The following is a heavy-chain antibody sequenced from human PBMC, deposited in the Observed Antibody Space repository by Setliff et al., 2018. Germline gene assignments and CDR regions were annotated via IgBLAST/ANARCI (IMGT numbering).Heavy chain of an antibody. J-gene: IGHJ5*02. V-gene: IGHV3-43*01. CDR3: AKDIDNFWSGYSS. CDR1: GFKFYDYT. CDR2: ITWDGGTR. Sequence: PGGSLRLSCAASGFKFYDYTMHWVRQAPGKGLEWVSLITWDGGTRNFAESVKGRFTISRDNNNNSLYLQMNSLRDEDTALYYCAKDIDNFWSGYSSWGQGTLVTVSS. D-gene: IGHD3-3*01.